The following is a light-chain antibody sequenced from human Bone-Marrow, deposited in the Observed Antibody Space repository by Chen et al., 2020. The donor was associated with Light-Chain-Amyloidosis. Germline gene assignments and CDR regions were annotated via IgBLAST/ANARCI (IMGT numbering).Light chain of an antibody. V-gene: IGKV3-20*01. CDR3: QQYGTSPFT. Sequence: EIVLTQSPGTMSLSPGERATFSCRASQSVASDYLAWYQQNPGQAPRLLIHGASSRATGIPDRFSGSGSGTDFILTINRVDPEDLAVYYCQQYGTSPFTFGPGTKVDSK. J-gene: IGKJ3*01. CDR1: QSVASDY. CDR2: GAS.